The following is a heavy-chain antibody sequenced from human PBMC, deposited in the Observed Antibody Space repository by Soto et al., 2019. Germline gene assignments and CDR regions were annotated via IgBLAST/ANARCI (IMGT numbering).Heavy chain of an antibody. J-gene: IGHJ4*02. Sequence: ASVKVSCKASGYIFTNHYIHWVRQAPGQGLEWMGIINPSGGSTNYLQKFQGRVTMTRNTSTSTVYMELSSLRSEDTAVYYCARDWYSGYDLWGQGTLVTVSS. CDR1: GYIFTNHY. CDR3: ARDWYSGYDL. CDR2: INPSGGST. D-gene: IGHD5-12*01. V-gene: IGHV1-46*01.